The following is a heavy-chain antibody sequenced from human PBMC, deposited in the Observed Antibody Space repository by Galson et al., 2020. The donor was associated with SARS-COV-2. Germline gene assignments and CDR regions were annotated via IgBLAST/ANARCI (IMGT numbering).Heavy chain of an antibody. D-gene: IGHD2-21*01. Sequence: PETLSLTCAVYGGSFSDYSWTWVRQPPGKGLEWIGELSHSGSTNYSPPLKSRVFMSVDTSKNQFSLKLRSVTAADTAVYYGARMRGKYENGDSYLDWCAPWGEGTVATDSS. CDR3: ARMRGKYENGDSYLDWCAP. V-gene: IGHV4-34*01. CDR2: LSHSGST. J-gene: IGHJ5*02. CDR1: GGSFSDYS.